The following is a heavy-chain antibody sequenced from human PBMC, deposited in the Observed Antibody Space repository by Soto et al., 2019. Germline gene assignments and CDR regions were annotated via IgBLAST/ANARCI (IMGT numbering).Heavy chain of an antibody. V-gene: IGHV3-23*01. CDR2: ISGSGGST. J-gene: IGHJ4*02. D-gene: IGHD2-2*01. CDR3: AKGVAIVPAAMCLDY. CDR1: GFTVSSYA. Sequence: EVQLLESGGGLVQPGGSLSLSCAASGFTVSSYAMSWVRQAPGKGLEWVSAISGSGGSTYYADSVKGRFTISRDNSKNTLYVQMNSLRAEDTAVYYCAKGVAIVPAAMCLDYWGQGTLVTVSS.